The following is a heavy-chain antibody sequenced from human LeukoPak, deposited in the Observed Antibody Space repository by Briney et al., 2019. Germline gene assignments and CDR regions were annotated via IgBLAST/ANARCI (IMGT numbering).Heavy chain of an antibody. CDR3: ARHTLVVVAATPETAFDY. V-gene: IGHV4-39*01. Sequence: SETLSLTCTVSGGSISSSSYYWGWIRQPPGKGLEWIGSIYYSGSTYYNPSLKSRVTISVDTSKNQFSLKLSSVTAADTAVYYCARHTLVVVAATPETAFDYWGQGTLVTVSS. CDR1: GGSISSSSYY. CDR2: IYYSGST. J-gene: IGHJ4*02. D-gene: IGHD2-15*01.